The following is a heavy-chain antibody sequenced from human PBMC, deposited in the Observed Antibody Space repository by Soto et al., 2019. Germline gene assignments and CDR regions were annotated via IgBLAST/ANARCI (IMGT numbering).Heavy chain of an antibody. CDR3: ARDGGRPQNYYYYYMDV. J-gene: IGHJ6*03. D-gene: IGHD3-10*01. CDR1: GYTFTGYY. Sequence: GASVKAACKAAGYTFTGYYMQWVRQAHRQGLEWMGWINPNSGGTNYAQKFQGWVTMTRDTSISTAYMELSRLRSDDTAVYYCARDGGRPQNYYYYYMDVWGKGTTVTVSS. V-gene: IGHV1-2*04. CDR2: INPNSGGT.